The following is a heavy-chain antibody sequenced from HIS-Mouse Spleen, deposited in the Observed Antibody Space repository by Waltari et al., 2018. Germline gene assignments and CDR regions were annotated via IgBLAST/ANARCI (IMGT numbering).Heavy chain of an antibody. Sequence: QVQLVQSGAEVKKPGASVKVSCKASGYTFTGYYMPWVRQAPGQGLEWMGGINPNSGGTNFGRKVKGRVTMTRDTSISTAYMELSRLGSDDTAVYYCARDSRYFDWLSQDYWGQGTLVTVSS. CDR1: GYTFTGYY. J-gene: IGHJ4*02. CDR3: ARDSRYFDWLSQDY. CDR2: INPNSGGT. D-gene: IGHD3-9*01. V-gene: IGHV1-2*02.